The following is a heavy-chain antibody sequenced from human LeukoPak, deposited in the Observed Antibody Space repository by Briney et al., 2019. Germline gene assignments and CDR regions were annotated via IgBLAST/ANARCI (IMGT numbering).Heavy chain of an antibody. Sequence: GGSLRLSCAATGFTFSNFVRHWVRQAPGKGLEGVAVISNDGVNKYYADSVKGRFTISRDNPKNTLYLQMNSLRAEDTAVYYCAREGGSYCLNLGPLDYWGQGTLVTVSS. CDR1: GFTFSNFV. J-gene: IGHJ4*02. CDR2: ISNDGVNK. D-gene: IGHD1-26*01. V-gene: IGHV3-30*03. CDR3: AREGGSYCLNLGPLDY.